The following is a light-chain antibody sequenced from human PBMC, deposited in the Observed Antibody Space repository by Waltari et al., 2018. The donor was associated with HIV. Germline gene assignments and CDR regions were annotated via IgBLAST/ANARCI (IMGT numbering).Light chain of an antibody. Sequence: QSALTQPASVSGSPGPSITISCTGTSSDVGGYNYVSWYQQHPGKAPKPMIYEVSNRPSGVSNRFSGSKSGNTASLTISGLQAEDEADYYCSSYTSSSTRLVFGTGTKVTVL. V-gene: IGLV2-14*01. CDR1: SSDVGGYNY. J-gene: IGLJ1*01. CDR3: SSYTSSSTRLV. CDR2: EVS.